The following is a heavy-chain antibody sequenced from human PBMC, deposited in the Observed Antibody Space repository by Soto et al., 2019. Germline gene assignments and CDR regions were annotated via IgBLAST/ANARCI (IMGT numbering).Heavy chain of an antibody. Sequence: QVQLVESGGGVVQPGRSRRLSCAASGFTFSSYGMHWVRQAPGKGLEWVAVIWYDGSNKYYADSVKGRFTISSDNSKNTLYLQMNSLRDEDTAVDYCARDVGRGGREYYYGMDVWGHGTTVTVSS. CDR1: GFTFSSYG. J-gene: IGHJ6*02. D-gene: IGHD5-12*01. V-gene: IGHV3-33*01. CDR3: ARDVGRGGREYYYGMDV. CDR2: IWYDGSNK.